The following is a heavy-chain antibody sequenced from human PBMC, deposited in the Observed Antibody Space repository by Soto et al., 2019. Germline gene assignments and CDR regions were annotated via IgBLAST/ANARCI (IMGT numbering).Heavy chain of an antibody. D-gene: IGHD1-1*01. Sequence: EVQLLESGGGLVQPGGSLRLSCAASEFTISRSAMSWVRQAPGKGLVWVSAISDSGDTTHYADSVKGRFTISRDTAKSTLYLQMNTLRAEDTAVYYCAKDKPGTTSFDDWGQGTLVTVSS. CDR1: EFTISRSA. CDR2: ISDSGDTT. V-gene: IGHV3-23*01. CDR3: AKDKPGTTSFDD. J-gene: IGHJ4*02.